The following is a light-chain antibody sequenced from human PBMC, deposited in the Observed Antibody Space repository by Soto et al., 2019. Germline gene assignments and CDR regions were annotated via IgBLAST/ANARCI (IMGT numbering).Light chain of an antibody. Sequence: QSALTQPASVSGSPGQSITIFCTGASSDVGAHNFVSWYQQHPGNAPKLLIYDVSNRPSGVSDHFSGSKSGNTASLTITGLQAEDEADYYCSSYTSSNTYVFGTGTKVTVL. V-gene: IGLV2-14*03. CDR2: DVS. J-gene: IGLJ1*01. CDR3: SSYTSSNTYV. CDR1: SSDVGAHNF.